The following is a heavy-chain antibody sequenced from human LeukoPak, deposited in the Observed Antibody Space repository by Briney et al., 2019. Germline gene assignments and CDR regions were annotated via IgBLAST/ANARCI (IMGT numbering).Heavy chain of an antibody. Sequence: GGSLRLSCAASGITVSSNYMSWVRQPPGKGLEWVSLIYTDGRTFYADSVKGRFTISRDTSKNTVYLQMNSLRAEDTAVYYCATCWGFAGDYWGQGILVTVSS. J-gene: IGHJ4*02. CDR1: GITVSSNY. CDR2: IYTDGRT. V-gene: IGHV3-53*01. CDR3: ATCWGFAGDY. D-gene: IGHD3-16*01.